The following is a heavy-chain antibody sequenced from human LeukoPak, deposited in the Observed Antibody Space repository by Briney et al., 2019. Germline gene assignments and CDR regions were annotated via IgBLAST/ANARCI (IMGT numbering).Heavy chain of an antibody. D-gene: IGHD1-26*01. CDR2: IYTSGTTT. V-gene: IGHV4-61*09. J-gene: IGHJ6*03. Sequence: SETLSLSCTVSDHPINSGVYYWNWIRQPAGKGLEWIGHIYTSGTTTNSNPSLKSRVAISLDTSKNHFSLKLSPVTAADTAVYYCARAKKRSGRSRNFYLDVWGKGTTVTVSS. CDR3: ARAKKRSGRSRNFYLDV. CDR1: DHPINSGVYY.